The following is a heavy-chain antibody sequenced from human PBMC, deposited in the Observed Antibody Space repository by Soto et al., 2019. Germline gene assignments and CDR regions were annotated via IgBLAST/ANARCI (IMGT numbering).Heavy chain of an antibody. Sequence: VQLVESGGGFVQPGGSLRLSCAASGFTFSSSSMSWVRQAPGKWLEWISYISRSSTVIYYADSVKGRFTISRDNAKNSLFLQMNSLRAEETAVYYCVSHPGAFEHWGQGSLVTVSS. V-gene: IGHV3-48*01. CDR1: GFTFSSSS. D-gene: IGHD1-26*01. J-gene: IGHJ4*02. CDR3: VSHPGAFEH. CDR2: ISRSSTVI.